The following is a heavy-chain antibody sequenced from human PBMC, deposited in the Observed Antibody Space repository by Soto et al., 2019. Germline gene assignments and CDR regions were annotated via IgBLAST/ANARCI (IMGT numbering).Heavy chain of an antibody. J-gene: IGHJ4*02. D-gene: IGHD2-15*01. CDR3: AKRRGAGGHFDY. CDR2: VSSGGGT. V-gene: IGHV3-23*01. CDR1: GFTFSTYA. Sequence: EVELLESGGGLVQPEGSLRLSCAASGFTFSTYAMGWVRQAPGKGLEWVSVVSSGGGTHYADSVKGRFTVSRDNSNNTLSLHMNSLRADDTAVYDCAKRRGAGGHFDYWGQGALVTVSS.